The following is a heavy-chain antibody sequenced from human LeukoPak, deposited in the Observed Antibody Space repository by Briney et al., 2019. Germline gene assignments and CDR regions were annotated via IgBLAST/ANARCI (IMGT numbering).Heavy chain of an antibody. V-gene: IGHV1-69*02. CDR2: IIPILGIA. Sequence: GASVKVSCKASGGTFSSYTISWVRQAPGQGREWMGRIIPILGIANYAQKFQGRVTITADKSTSTAYMELSSLRSEDTAVYYCASKNEYSNYDYWGQGTPVTVSS. J-gene: IGHJ4*02. CDR3: ASKNEYSNYDY. CDR1: GGTFSSYT. D-gene: IGHD4-11*01.